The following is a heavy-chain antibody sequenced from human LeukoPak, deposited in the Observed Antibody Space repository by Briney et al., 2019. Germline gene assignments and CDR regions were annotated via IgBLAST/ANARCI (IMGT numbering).Heavy chain of an antibody. V-gene: IGHV4-59*10. Sequence: PSETLSLTCAVYGGSFSGYYWSWIRQPAGKGLEWIGRISSSGSTNYNPSLKSRVTISVDTSKNQFSLKLSSVTAADTAVYFCARGPYSYDSSGAFDIWGQGTMVTVSS. CDR2: ISSSGST. D-gene: IGHD3-22*01. J-gene: IGHJ3*02. CDR3: ARGPYSYDSSGAFDI. CDR1: GGSFSGYY.